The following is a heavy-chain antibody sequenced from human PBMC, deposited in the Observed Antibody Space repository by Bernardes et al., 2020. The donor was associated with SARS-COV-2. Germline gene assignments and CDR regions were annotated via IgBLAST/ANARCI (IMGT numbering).Heavy chain of an antibody. D-gene: IGHD6-13*01. V-gene: IGHV4-39*01. CDR1: GGSISSSSYY. CDR3: ARPAWGSIAAAGDLDY. CDR2: IYYSGST. Sequence: SETLSLTCTVSGGSISSSSYYWGWIRQPPGKGLEWIGSIYYSGSTYYNPSLKSRVTISVDTSKNQFSLKLSSVTAADTAVYYCARPAWGSIAAAGDLDYWGQGTLVTVSS. J-gene: IGHJ4*02.